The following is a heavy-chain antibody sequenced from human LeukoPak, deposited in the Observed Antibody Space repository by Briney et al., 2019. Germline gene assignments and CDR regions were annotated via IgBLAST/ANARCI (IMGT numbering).Heavy chain of an antibody. V-gene: IGHV3-48*03. J-gene: IGHJ4*02. Sequence: PGGSLRLSCAASGFAFSTYEMNWVRQAPGRGLEWVSYITTSGSTTYYADSVKGRFTISRDNAKNSLYLQLNSLIAEDTAIYYCARGGSVSYYFDYWGQGSLVTVSS. CDR3: ARGGSVSYYFDY. D-gene: IGHD1-26*01. CDR1: GFAFSTYE. CDR2: ITTSGSTT.